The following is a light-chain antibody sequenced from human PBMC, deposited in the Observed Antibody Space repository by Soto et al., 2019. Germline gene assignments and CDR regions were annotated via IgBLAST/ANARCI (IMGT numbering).Light chain of an antibody. J-gene: IGKJ4*01. CDR1: QSLNNY. CDR3: QQSYSTPLT. V-gene: IGKV1-39*01. CDR2: AAS. Sequence: DIQMTRSPSTLSASVGDRVTITCRASQSLNNYLAWYQQKPGKAPKIMIYAASSLQSGVPSRVSGGGSGTDFTLTISSLQPEDFETYSCQQSYSTPLTFGGGTKVDIK.